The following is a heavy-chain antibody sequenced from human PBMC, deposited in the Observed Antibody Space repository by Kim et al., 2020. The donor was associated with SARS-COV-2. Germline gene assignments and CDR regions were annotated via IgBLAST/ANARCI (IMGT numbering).Heavy chain of an antibody. CDR2: ISISSITI. V-gene: IGHV3-48*02. D-gene: IGHD3-22*01. Sequence: GGSLRLSCAASGFTFSSYSMNWVRQAPGKGLEWVSSISISSITIYYADPVKGRSTTSRNNAKTSLHLQMTSLRDEATAVYYCARDLTGYYDGSGYLHWG. CDR3: ARDLTGYYDGSGYLH. CDR1: GFTFSSYS. J-gene: IGHJ1*01.